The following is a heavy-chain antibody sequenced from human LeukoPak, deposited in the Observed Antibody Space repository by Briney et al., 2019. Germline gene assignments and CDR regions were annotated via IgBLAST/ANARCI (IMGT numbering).Heavy chain of an antibody. CDR3: ARLIAAARMDV. J-gene: IGHJ6*02. V-gene: IGHV4-59*01. CDR2: IYYSGST. D-gene: IGHD6-13*01. CDR1: GASISSWY. Sequence: SETLSLTCTVSGASISSWYWSWIRQPPGKGLEWIGYIYYSGSTNYNPSLKSRVTISVDTSKNQFSLKLSSVTAADTAVYYCARLIAAARMDVWGQGTTVTVSS.